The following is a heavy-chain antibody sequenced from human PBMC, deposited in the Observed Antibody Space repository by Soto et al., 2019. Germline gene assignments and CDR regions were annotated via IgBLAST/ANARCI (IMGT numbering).Heavy chain of an antibody. V-gene: IGHV1-2*02. D-gene: IGHD2-8*01. CDR1: GYSFTDYY. CDR2: INPYTGDT. J-gene: IGHJ4*02. CDR3: ARTTTYRTGWDGRLIVFDY. Sequence: ASVKVSCKTSGYSFTDYYMNWVRQAPGQGLEWMGWINPYTGDTTYAQKFQGRVTMSRDTSISTAYMELSRLRSDDTAIYYCARTTTYRTGWDGRLIVFDYWDQGTLVTVSS.